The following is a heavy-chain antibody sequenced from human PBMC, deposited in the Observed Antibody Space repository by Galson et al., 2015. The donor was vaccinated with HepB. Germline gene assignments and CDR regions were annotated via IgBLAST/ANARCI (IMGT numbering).Heavy chain of an antibody. D-gene: IGHD6-13*01. Sequence: PALVKPTQTLTLTCTFSGFSLSTSGMCVSWIRQPPGKALEWLALIDWDDDKYYSTSLKTRLTISKDTSKNQVVLTMTNMDPVDTATYYCARIPTHSSSRPMLPEEYYYYGMDVWGQGTTVTISS. J-gene: IGHJ6*02. CDR1: GFSLSTSGMC. CDR2: IDWDDDK. CDR3: ARIPTHSSSRPMLPEEYYYYGMDV. V-gene: IGHV2-70*01.